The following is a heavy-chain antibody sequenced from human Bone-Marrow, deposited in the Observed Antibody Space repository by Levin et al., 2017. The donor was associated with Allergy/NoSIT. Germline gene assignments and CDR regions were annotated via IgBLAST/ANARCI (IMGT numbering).Heavy chain of an antibody. CDR3: VATTVVPAVQVFDY. V-gene: IGHV4-39*07. J-gene: IGHJ4*02. Sequence: SQTLSLTCTVSGGSISGSSYYWGWIRQPPGKGLEWIGSIYFSGSTYYNPSLKSRVTISVDTSKKQFSLKLTSVTAAYTALYYSVATTVVPAVQVFDYWGQGILVTVSS. D-gene: IGHD2-2*01. CDR2: IYFSGST. CDR1: GGSISGSSYY.